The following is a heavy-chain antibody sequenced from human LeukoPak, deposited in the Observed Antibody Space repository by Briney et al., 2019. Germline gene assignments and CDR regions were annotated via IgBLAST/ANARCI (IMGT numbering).Heavy chain of an antibody. Sequence: GTSLRLSCAASGFTFSSYGMHWVRQAPGKGLEWVAVIWFDGSNKYYADSVKGRFTISRDDSKNTLYLQMNSLGAEDTAVYYCARAPTLADLDYWGQGTLVTVSS. CDR2: IWFDGSNK. J-gene: IGHJ4*02. D-gene: IGHD6-19*01. CDR1: GFTFSSYG. CDR3: ARAPTLADLDY. V-gene: IGHV3-33*01.